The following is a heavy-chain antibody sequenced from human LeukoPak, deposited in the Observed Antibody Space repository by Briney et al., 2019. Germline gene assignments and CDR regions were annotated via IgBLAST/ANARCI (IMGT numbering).Heavy chain of an antibody. D-gene: IGHD6-19*01. V-gene: IGHV3-23*01. Sequence: GGSLRLSCAASGFTFSSYAMSWVRQAPGKGLEWVSVISGSGGSTYYADSVKGRFTISRDNSKNMLYLQMNSLRAEDTAVYYCAKDQYSSGWYYFDYWGQGTLVTVSS. CDR1: GFTFSSYA. J-gene: IGHJ4*02. CDR3: AKDQYSSGWYYFDY. CDR2: ISGSGGST.